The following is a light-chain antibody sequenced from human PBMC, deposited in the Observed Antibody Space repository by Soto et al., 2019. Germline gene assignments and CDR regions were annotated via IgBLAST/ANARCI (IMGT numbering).Light chain of an antibody. CDR2: DVS. Sequence: QSALTQPASVSGSPRQSITISCTGTSSDVGGYNYVSWYQQHPGKAPKLMIYDVSNRPSGVSNRFSGSKSGNTASLTISGLQAEDEADYYCSSYTSSNTLYVFGTGTKVTVL. CDR1: SSDVGGYNY. V-gene: IGLV2-14*01. J-gene: IGLJ1*01. CDR3: SSYTSSNTLYV.